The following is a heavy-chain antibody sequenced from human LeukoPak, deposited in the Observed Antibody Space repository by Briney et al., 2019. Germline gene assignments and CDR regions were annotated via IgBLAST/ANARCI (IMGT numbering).Heavy chain of an antibody. V-gene: IGHV1-18*01. CDR2: ISAYNGNT. CDR1: GCTFTSYG. CDR3: AREVAAADRDWFDP. J-gene: IGHJ5*02. Sequence: ASVKVSCKASGCTFTSYGISWVRQAPGQGLEWMGWISAYNGNTNYAQKLRGRVTMTTDTSTSTAYMELRSLRSDDTAVYYCAREVAAADRDWFDPWGQGTLVTVSS. D-gene: IGHD6-13*01.